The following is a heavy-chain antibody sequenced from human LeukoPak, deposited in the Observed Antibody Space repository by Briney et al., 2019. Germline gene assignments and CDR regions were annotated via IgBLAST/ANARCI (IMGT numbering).Heavy chain of an antibody. Sequence: GRSLRLSCAASGFTFSTYAMHWVRQAPGKGLECGAFIRDDGSNTYYLDSVQGRFTISRDNSKNMLYLEMNSLRVEDTAMYYCAKSLVIKRYLAFMDVWGKGTTVTVSS. CDR1: GFTFSTYA. V-gene: IGHV3-30*02. J-gene: IGHJ6*03. CDR3: AKSLVIKRYLAFMDV. CDR2: IRDDGSNT. D-gene: IGHD3-9*01.